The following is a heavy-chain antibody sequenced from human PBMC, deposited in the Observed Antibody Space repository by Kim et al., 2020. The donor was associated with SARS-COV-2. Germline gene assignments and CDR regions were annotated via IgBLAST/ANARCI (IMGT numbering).Heavy chain of an antibody. J-gene: IGHJ4*02. CDR3: AKERRKDCSGGSCHLEY. CDR2: IWYDGSNK. D-gene: IGHD2-15*01. V-gene: IGHV3-33*06. Sequence: GGSLRPSCAASRFTFSSYGLHWVRQAPGKGLEWVAVIWYDGSNKYHADSVKGRFTISRDNSKNTLYLQMNNLRAEDTAGYFCAKERRKDCSGGSCHLEYWGQGTLVTVSS. CDR1: RFTFSSYG.